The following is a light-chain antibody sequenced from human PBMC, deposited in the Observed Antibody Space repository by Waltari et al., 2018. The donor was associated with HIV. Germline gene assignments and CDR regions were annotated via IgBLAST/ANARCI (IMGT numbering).Light chain of an antibody. V-gene: IGLV1-40*01. Sequence: QSVLTQPPSVSGAPGQRVTISCTGSSSNIGAGYDFHWYQQLPGTAPKLLIYGNSNRPSGVPDRFSGSTSGTSASLAITGLQAEDEADYYCQSYDSSLSVVVFGGGTKLTVL. J-gene: IGLJ2*01. CDR3: QSYDSSLSVVV. CDR1: SSNIGAGYD. CDR2: GNS.